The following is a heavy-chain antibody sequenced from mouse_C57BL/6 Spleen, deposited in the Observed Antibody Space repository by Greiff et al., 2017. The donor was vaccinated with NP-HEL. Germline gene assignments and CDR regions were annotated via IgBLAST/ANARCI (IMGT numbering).Heavy chain of an antibody. CDR2: IYPGSGST. Sequence: QVQLQQPGAELVKPGASVKMSCKASGYTFTSYWITWVKQRPGQGLEWIGDIYPGSGSTNYNEKLKSKATLTVDTSASTAYMQLSSLTSEDSAVYYCARGGLRRGFDYWGQGTTLTVSS. D-gene: IGHD2-2*01. J-gene: IGHJ2*01. V-gene: IGHV1-55*01. CDR1: GYTFTSYW. CDR3: ARGGLRRGFDY.